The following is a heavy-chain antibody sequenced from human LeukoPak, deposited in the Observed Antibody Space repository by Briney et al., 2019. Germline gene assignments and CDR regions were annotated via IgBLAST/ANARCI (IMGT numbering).Heavy chain of an antibody. J-gene: IGHJ5*02. CDR1: AGSISSSSYY. CDR2: IYYSGST. Sequence: PSETLSLTCTVSAGSISSSSYYWGWIRQPPGKGLEWIGSIYYSGSTYYNPSLKSRVTIPVDTSKNQFSLKLSSVTAADTAVYYCARRQRFRELFPDWFARCGQGTLVTVSS. D-gene: IGHD3-10*01. CDR3: ARRQRFRELFPDWFAR. V-gene: IGHV4-39*01.